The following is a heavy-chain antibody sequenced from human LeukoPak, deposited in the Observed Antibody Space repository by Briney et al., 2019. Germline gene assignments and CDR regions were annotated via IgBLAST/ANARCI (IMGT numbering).Heavy chain of an antibody. D-gene: IGHD3-10*01. Sequence: SETLSLTCAVYGGSFSGYYWSWIRQPPGKGLEWIGEINHSGSTNYNPSLKSRVTISVDTSKNQFSLKLSSVTAADTAVYYCARTYYYGSGSYYNGKPFDYWGQGTLVTVSS. CDR3: ARTYYYGSGSYYNGKPFDY. J-gene: IGHJ4*02. CDR1: GGSFSGYY. V-gene: IGHV4-34*01. CDR2: INHSGST.